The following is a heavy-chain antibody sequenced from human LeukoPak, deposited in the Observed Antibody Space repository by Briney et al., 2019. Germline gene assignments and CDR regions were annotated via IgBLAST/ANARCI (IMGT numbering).Heavy chain of an antibody. Sequence: AETLSLTCTVSGGSISSYYWSRIRQPPGKVLEWIGYIYYSGSTNYNPSLKSRVTISVDTSKNQFSLKLSSVTAADTAVYFCARDSRYYFDYWGQGSLVTVSS. CDR1: GGSISSYY. J-gene: IGHJ4*02. D-gene: IGHD6-13*01. CDR3: ARDSRYYFDY. CDR2: IYYSGST. V-gene: IGHV4-59*01.